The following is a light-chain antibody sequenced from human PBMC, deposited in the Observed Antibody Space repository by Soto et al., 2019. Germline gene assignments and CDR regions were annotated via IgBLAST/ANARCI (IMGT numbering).Light chain of an antibody. Sequence: DILLTQSPHTLSLSPGERSRLSCMASQSVSSHLAWYQQKPGQPPRLLIYGASTRATGIPARFSGSGSGTDFTLTISRLEPEDFAVYYCQQYGSSPGTFGQGTKVDIK. CDR2: GAS. J-gene: IGKJ1*01. V-gene: IGKV3-20*01. CDR3: QQYGSSPGT. CDR1: QSVSSH.